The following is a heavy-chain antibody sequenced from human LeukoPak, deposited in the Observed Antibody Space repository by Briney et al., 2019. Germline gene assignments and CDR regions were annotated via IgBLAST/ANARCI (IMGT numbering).Heavy chain of an antibody. D-gene: IGHD1-26*01. J-gene: IGHJ4*02. Sequence: PGGSLRLSCAASGFTFSSSTMTWVRQAPGKGLEWVSTITGSGGSTYYADSVKGRFTISRDNSKNMLYLQMNSLRAEDTAVYYCAKVGAISSDYWGQGTLVTVSS. CDR3: AKVGAISSDY. CDR1: GFTFSSST. CDR2: ITGSGGST. V-gene: IGHV3-23*01.